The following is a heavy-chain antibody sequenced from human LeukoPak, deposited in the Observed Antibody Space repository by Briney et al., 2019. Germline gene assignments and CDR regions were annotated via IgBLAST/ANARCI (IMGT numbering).Heavy chain of an antibody. CDR3: ARHKYTSSWHFDT. J-gene: IGHJ5*02. V-gene: IGHV4-59*08. CDR2: FYYSGST. D-gene: IGHD6-13*01. CDR1: GGSLSSYY. Sequence: PSETLSLTCTVSGGSLSSYYWSWIRQPPGKGLEWIGDFYYSGSTNYNPSLKSRVTISVDTSKNQFSLKLSSVTATDTAIYYCARHKYTSSWHFDTWGQGTLVTVSS.